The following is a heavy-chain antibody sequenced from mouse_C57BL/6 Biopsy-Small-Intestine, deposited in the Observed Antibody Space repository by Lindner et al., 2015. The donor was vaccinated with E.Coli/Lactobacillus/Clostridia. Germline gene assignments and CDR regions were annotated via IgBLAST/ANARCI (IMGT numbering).Heavy chain of an antibody. CDR1: GYSFTGYY. D-gene: IGHD2-4*01. J-gene: IGHJ4*01. CDR3: ARSFYYDYDEGCYFAMDY. CDR2: IYPYNGVS. V-gene: IGHV1-31*01. Sequence: VQLQESGPELVKPGASVKISCKASGYSFTGYYMHWVKQSHGNILDWIGYIYPYNGVSTYNQKFKGKATLTVDKSSNTAYMELRSLTSEDSAVYYCARSFYYDYDEGCYFAMDYWGQGTSVTVSS.